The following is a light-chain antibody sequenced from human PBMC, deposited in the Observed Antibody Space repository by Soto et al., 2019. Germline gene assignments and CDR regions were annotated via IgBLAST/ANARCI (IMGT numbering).Light chain of an antibody. CDR2: GTS. V-gene: IGKV3-20*01. CDR3: QQYDSRPPWT. Sequence: EVVLTQSPGIMYLSPGERATLSCRASQTVGRSYLAWYQQKPGQAPRLLIVGTSTRATGIPDRFSGGGSGTEFTLTSSRLDPEDFAVYYCQQYDSRPPWTFGQGTRVEVK. J-gene: IGKJ1*01. CDR1: QTVGRSY.